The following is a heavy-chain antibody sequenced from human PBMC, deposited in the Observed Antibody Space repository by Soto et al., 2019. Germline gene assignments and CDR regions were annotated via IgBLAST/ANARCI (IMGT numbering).Heavy chain of an antibody. J-gene: IGHJ4*02. CDR1: GFTFSTCW. D-gene: IGHD2-2*01. CDR3: VRGCGRASCPYFFDY. Sequence: EVQLVESGGGLVQPGGSLRLSCAASGFTFSTCWMSWVRQAPGKGLEWVATIRQDGSEKHHVDSVEGRFTISRDNAKNSMYLQTNSLRAEDTAMYYCVRGCGRASCPYFFDYWGQGTLVSVSS. CDR2: IRQDGSEK. V-gene: IGHV3-7*01.